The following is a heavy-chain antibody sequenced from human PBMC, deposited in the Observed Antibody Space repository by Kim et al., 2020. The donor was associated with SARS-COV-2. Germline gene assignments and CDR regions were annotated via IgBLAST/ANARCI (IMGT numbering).Heavy chain of an antibody. V-gene: IGHV3-74*01. D-gene: IGHD4-17*01. Sequence: GGSLRLSCAASGFTFSSYWMYWVRQAPGKGLVWVSRINSDGISTSYADSEKGRFTISRDNAKNTVFLQMNSLRAEDTAVYYCARAHPYGDSVGHYYYGMDVWGQGTTVTVSS. CDR2: INSDGIST. CDR1: GFTFSSYW. J-gene: IGHJ6*02. CDR3: ARAHPYGDSVGHYYYGMDV.